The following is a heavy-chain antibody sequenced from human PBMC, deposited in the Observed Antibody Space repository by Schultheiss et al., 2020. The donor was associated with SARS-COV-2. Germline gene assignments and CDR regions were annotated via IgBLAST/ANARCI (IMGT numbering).Heavy chain of an antibody. CDR2: IYSGGTT. CDR3: ARYSSGWSGSYNYYYMDV. CDR1: GLTFSRYA. V-gene: IGHV3-23*03. D-gene: IGHD6-19*01. J-gene: IGHJ6*03. Sequence: GGSLRLSCAASGLTFSRYAMTWVRQAPGKGLEWVSVIYSGGTTYYADSVKGRFTISRESAKSSLYLQMNSLRAEDTAVYYCARYSSGWSGSYNYYYMDVWGKGTTVTVSS.